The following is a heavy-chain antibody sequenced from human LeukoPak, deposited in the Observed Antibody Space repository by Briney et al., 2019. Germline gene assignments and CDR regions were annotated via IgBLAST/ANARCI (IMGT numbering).Heavy chain of an antibody. CDR2: IYPGDSDT. D-gene: IGHD5-18*01. Sequence: GESLQISCKGSGYSFTSYWIGWVRQMPGKGLEWMGIIYPGDSDTRYSPSFRGQVTISADKSISTAYLQWSSLKASDTAMYYCARPLQGYSYEKKYYYYYYGMDVWGQGTTVTVSS. CDR3: ARPLQGYSYEKKYYYYYYGMDV. J-gene: IGHJ6*02. CDR1: GYSFTSYW. V-gene: IGHV5-51*01.